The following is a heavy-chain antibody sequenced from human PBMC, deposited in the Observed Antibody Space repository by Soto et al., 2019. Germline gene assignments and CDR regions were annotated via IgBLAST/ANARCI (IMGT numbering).Heavy chain of an antibody. D-gene: IGHD1-26*01. CDR2: ISYDGSNK. V-gene: IGHV3-30-3*01. Sequence: GGSLRLSCAASGFTFSSYAMHWVRQAPGKGLEWVAVISYDGSNKYYADSVKGRFTISRDNSKNTLYLQMNSLRAEDTAVYYCARVYSGSYFSFDYWGQGTLVTVSS. J-gene: IGHJ4*02. CDR1: GFTFSSYA. CDR3: ARVYSGSYFSFDY.